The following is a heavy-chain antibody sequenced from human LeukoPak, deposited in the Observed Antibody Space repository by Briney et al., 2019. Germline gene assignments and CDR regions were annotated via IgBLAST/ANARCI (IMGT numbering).Heavy chain of an antibody. CDR1: GFTFSNAW. V-gene: IGHV3-15*01. Sequence: PGGSLRLSCAASGFTFSNAWMTWVRQAPGRGLEWVGRSKSKTDGGTTDYAAPVKGRFTILREDSKNTLYLQMSSLKTEDTAVYYCARDPHCSNTNCPFDYWGQGTLVIVSS. J-gene: IGHJ4*02. CDR3: ARDPHCSNTNCPFDY. D-gene: IGHD2-2*01. CDR2: SKSKTDGGTT.